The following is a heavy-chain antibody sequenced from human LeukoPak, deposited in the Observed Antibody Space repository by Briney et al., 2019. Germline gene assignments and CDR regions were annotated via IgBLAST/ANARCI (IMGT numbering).Heavy chain of an antibody. D-gene: IGHD6-13*01. CDR1: GYTFATYG. V-gene: IGHV1-18*01. CDR2: ISSNTGKT. CDR3: AKVAGDRMDY. J-gene: IGHJ4*02. Sequence: GASVKVSCKASGYTFATYGFCWVRQAPGHGLEGMGWISSNTGKTDYAQKFQGRVTSTTDTSASTAYMELRSLRPDDTALYYCAKVAGDRMDYWGQGTLLTVSS.